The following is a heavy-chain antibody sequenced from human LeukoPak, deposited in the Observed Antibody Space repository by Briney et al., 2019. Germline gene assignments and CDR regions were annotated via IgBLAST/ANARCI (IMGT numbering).Heavy chain of an antibody. CDR1: GYTFTSYD. CDR3: ARGRVAVAGTYHDDEFDY. J-gene: IGHJ4*02. CDR2: MNPNSGNT. Sequence: ASVKVSCKASGYTFTSYDINWVRQATGQGLEWMGWMNPNSGNTGYAQKFQGRVTMTRNTSISTAYMELSSLRSEDTAVYYCARGRVAVAGTYHDDEFDYWGQGTLVTVSS. V-gene: IGHV1-8*01. D-gene: IGHD6-19*01.